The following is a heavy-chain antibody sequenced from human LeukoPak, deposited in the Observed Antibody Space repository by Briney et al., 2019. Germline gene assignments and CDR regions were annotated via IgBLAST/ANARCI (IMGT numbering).Heavy chain of an antibody. Sequence: GGSLRLSCATSGFTFSDYGMHWVRQAPGKGLEWVTVIWSDGSNKYYADSVKGRFTISRDNPKNTLYLQMNSLRAEDTAVYYCVRGYYAGRGHHFEYWGQGTLVTVSS. D-gene: IGHD3-22*01. V-gene: IGHV3-33*01. CDR3: VRGYYAGRGHHFEY. CDR2: IWSDGSNK. J-gene: IGHJ4*02. CDR1: GFTFSDYG.